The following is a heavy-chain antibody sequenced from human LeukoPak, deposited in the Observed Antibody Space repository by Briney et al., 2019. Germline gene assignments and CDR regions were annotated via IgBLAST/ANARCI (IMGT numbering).Heavy chain of an antibody. CDR3: ARGGTRRQNWFDP. D-gene: IGHD1-1*01. V-gene: IGHV1-2*02. CDR1: GYTFTGYY. CDR2: INPNSGGT. Sequence: ASVKVSCKASGYTFTGYYMHWVRQAPGQGLEWMGWINPNSGGTNYARKFQGRVTMTRGTSISTAYMELSRLRSDDTAVYYCARGGTRRQNWFDPWGQGTLVTVSS. J-gene: IGHJ5*02.